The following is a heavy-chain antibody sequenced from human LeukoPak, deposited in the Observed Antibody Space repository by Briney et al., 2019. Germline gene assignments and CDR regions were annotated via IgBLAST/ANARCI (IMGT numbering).Heavy chain of an antibody. CDR1: GGSFSGYY. CDR3: ARDQEAVFGFAFDI. J-gene: IGHJ3*02. Sequence: SETLSLTCAVYGGSFSGYYWSWIRQPPGKGLEWIGEINHSGSTNYNPSLKSRVTISVDTSKNQFSLKLSSVTAADTAVYYCARDQEAVFGFAFDIWGQGTMVTVSS. V-gene: IGHV4-34*01. CDR2: INHSGST. D-gene: IGHD3-16*01.